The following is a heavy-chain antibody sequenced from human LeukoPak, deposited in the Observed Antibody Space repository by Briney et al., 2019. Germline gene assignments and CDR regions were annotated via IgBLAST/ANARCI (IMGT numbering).Heavy chain of an antibody. CDR1: GFSLSTSGMC. CDR3: ARIHLFCGEGRAYFDY. J-gene: IGHJ4*02. CDR2: IDWDDDK. Sequence: SGPALVKPTQTLTLTCTFSGFSLSTSGMCVSWIRQPPGKALEWLARIDWDDDKYYSTSLKTRLTISKDTSKNQVVLTMTNMDPVDTATYYCARIHLFCGEGRAYFDYWGQGTLVTVSS. D-gene: IGHD2-21*01. V-gene: IGHV2-70*11.